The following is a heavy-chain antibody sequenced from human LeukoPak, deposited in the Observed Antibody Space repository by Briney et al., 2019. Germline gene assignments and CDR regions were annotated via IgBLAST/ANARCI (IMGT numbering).Heavy chain of an antibody. CDR2: ISGSRDSR. CDR3: AKDGYSSGGIYYFDY. CDR1: GFTFSSYA. D-gene: IGHD6-19*01. Sequence: PGGSLRLSCAASGFTFSSYAMNWVRQAPGKGLEWVSAISGSRDSRYYADSVKGRFTISRDSSKNTVYLQMNSLRAEDTAVYYCAKDGYSSGGIYYFDYWGQGTLVTVSS. V-gene: IGHV3-23*01. J-gene: IGHJ4*02.